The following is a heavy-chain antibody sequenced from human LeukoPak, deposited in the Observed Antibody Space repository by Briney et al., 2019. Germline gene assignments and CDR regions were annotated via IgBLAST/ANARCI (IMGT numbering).Heavy chain of an antibody. J-gene: IGHJ6*03. CDR1: GGSISSNSY. CDR3: AREKIGTGTVLGKDYYYMDV. CDR2: IYYSGST. V-gene: IGHV4-39*07. Sequence: SETLSLTCTVSGGSISSNSYWGWIRQPPGKGLEWIGNIYYSGSTYYNPSLKSRVTISVDTSKNHFSLKLNSVTAADTAMYYCAREKIGTGTVLGKDYYYMDVWGKGTTVTVSS. D-gene: IGHD3-16*01.